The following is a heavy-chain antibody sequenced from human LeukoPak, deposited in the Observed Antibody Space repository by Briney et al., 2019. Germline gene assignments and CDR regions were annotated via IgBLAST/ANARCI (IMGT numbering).Heavy chain of an antibody. Sequence: SETLSLTCTVSGYSISSGYYWGWIRQPPGKGLEWIGSIYHSGSTYYNPSLKSRVTISVDTSKNQFSLKLSSVTAADTAVYYCARVMRGWVGAATYFDYWGQGTLVTVSS. J-gene: IGHJ4*02. CDR2: IYHSGST. V-gene: IGHV4-38-2*02. D-gene: IGHD2-15*01. CDR1: GYSISSGYY. CDR3: ARVMRGWVGAATYFDY.